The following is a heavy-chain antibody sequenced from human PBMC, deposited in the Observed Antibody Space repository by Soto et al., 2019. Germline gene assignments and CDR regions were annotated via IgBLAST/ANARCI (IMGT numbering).Heavy chain of an antibody. CDR2: IYHSGST. CDR1: GGSISSSNW. V-gene: IGHV4-4*02. D-gene: IGHD1-26*01. J-gene: IGHJ4*03. Sequence: SETLSLTCAVSGGSISSSNWWSWVRQPPGKGLEWIGEIYHSGSTNYNPSLKSRVTISVDKSKNQFSLKLSSVTAADTAVYYCARVTSGGSSHSADYWGQGTTVTVSS. CDR3: ARVTSGGSSHSADY.